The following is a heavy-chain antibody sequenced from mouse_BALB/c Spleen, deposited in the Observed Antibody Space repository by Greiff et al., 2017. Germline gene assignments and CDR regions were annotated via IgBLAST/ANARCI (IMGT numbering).Heavy chain of an antibody. D-gene: IGHD2-1*01. J-gene: IGHJ3*01. CDR1: GFSLTGYG. CDR3: ARVDGNSAWFAY. V-gene: IGHV2-6-7*01. CDR2: IWGDGST. Sequence: QVQLQQSGPGLVAPSQSLSITCTVSGFSLTGYGVNWVRQPPGKGLEWLGMIWGDGSTDYNSALKSRLSISKDNSKSQVFLKMNSLQTDNTARYYCARVDGNSAWFAYWGQGTLVTVSA.